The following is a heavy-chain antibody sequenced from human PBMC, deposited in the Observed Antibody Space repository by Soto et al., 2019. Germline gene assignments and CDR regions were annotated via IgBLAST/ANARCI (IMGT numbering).Heavy chain of an antibody. CDR2: INPSGGST. Sequence: GASVKVSCKASVYTFTSYYMHWVRQAPGQGLERVGIINPSGGSTSYAQKFQGRVTMTSDTSTSTVYMELSSLRSEDTAVYYCARSYSSSSYWFDPWGQGTLVTVSS. CDR3: ARSYSSSSYWFDP. J-gene: IGHJ5*02. V-gene: IGHV1-46*01. D-gene: IGHD6-6*01. CDR1: VYTFTSYY.